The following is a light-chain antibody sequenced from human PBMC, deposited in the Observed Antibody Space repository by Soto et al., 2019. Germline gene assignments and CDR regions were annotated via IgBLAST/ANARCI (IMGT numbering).Light chain of an antibody. J-gene: IGKJ2*01. CDR3: HQYNNWPPMYT. CDR2: GAS. CDR1: QSVSSN. V-gene: IGKV3-15*01. Sequence: EIVMTQSPATLSVSPGERATLSCRASQSVSSNLGWYQQKPGQAPRLLIYGASTRATGIPARFSGSGSGTEFTLTISSLQSEDFAVYYCHQYNNWPPMYTFGQGTKLDIK.